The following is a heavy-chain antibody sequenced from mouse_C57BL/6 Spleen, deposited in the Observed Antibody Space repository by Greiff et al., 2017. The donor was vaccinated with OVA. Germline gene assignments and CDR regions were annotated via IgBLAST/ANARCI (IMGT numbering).Heavy chain of an antibody. J-gene: IGHJ2*01. CDR2: ISDGGSYT. V-gene: IGHV5-4*01. Sequence: EVQRVESGGGLVKPGGSLKLSCAASGFTFSSYAMSWVRQTPEKRLEWVATISDGGSYTYYPDNVQGRFTISRDNAKNNLYLQMSHLKSEDTAMYYCARGGSSAFDYWGQGTTLTVAS. D-gene: IGHD1-1*01. CDR1: GFTFSSYA. CDR3: ARGGSSAFDY.